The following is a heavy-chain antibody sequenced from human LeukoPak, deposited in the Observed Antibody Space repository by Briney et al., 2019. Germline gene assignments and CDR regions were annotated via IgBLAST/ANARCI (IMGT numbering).Heavy chain of an antibody. J-gene: IGHJ4*02. D-gene: IGHD5-12*01. CDR2: INHSGST. CDR3: ARLLRSGYDFDY. Sequence: SETLSLTCAVYGGSFSGYYWSWIRQPPGKGLEWIGEINHSGSTNYNPSLKSRVTISVDTSKNQFSLKLSSVTAADTAVYYCARLLRSGYDFDYWGQGTLVTVSS. CDR1: GGSFSGYY. V-gene: IGHV4-34*01.